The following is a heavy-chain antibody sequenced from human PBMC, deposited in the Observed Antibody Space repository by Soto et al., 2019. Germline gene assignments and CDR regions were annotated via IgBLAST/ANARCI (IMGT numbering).Heavy chain of an antibody. CDR3: ARDLRGYMWYSSGWYLDY. J-gene: IGHJ4*02. CDR2: IIPIFGTA. Sequence: QVQLVQSGAEVKKPGSSVKVSCKASGGTFSSYAISWVRQAPGQGLEWMGGIIPIFGTANYAQKFQGRVTITADKSTSTAYMELSSLRSEDTAVYYCARDLRGYMWYSSGWYLDYWGQGTLVTVSS. V-gene: IGHV1-69*06. D-gene: IGHD6-19*01. CDR1: GGTFSSYA.